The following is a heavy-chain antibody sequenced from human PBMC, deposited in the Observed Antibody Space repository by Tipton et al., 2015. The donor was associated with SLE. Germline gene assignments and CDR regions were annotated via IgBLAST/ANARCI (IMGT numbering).Heavy chain of an antibody. CDR3: ASGSEVYCSSTSCYRGIGMDV. Sequence: SLRLSCAASGFTFSSYAMHWVRQAPGKGLEWVAVISYDGSNKYYADSVKGRFTISRDNSKNTLYLQMNSLRAEDTAVYYCASGSEVYCSSTSCYRGIGMDVWGQGTTVTVSS. CDR1: GFTFSSYA. CDR2: ISYDGSNK. V-gene: IGHV3-30-3*01. J-gene: IGHJ6*02. D-gene: IGHD2-2*01.